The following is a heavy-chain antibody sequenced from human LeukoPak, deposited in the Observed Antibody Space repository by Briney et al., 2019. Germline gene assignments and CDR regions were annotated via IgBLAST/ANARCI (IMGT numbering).Heavy chain of an antibody. V-gene: IGHV3-49*04. CDR3: TRRDIVATIDYFDY. D-gene: IGHD5-12*01. J-gene: IGHJ4*02. CDR2: IRSKAYGGTT. CDR1: GFTFGDYA. Sequence: GGSLRLSCTASGFTFGDYAMSWVRQAPGKGLEWVGFIRSKAYGGTTEYAASVKGRFTISRDDSKSIAYLQMDSLKTEDIAVYYCTRRDIVATIDYFDYWGQGTLVTVSS.